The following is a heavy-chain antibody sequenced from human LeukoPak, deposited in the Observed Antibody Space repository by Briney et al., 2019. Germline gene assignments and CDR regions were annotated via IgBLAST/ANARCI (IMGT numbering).Heavy chain of an antibody. V-gene: IGHV1-2*02. J-gene: IGHJ6*03. D-gene: IGHD6-19*01. CDR3: ARDLYQWLPSTRPRDYYYYMDV. Sequence: VASVKVSCKASGYTFTRYYIHWVRQAPGQGLEYMGWINPNSGGTNYAQKFQGRVTMTRDTSISTAYMELSRLRSDDTAVYYCARDLYQWLPSTRPRDYYYYMDVWGEGTTVTVSS. CDR1: GYTFTRYY. CDR2: INPNSGGT.